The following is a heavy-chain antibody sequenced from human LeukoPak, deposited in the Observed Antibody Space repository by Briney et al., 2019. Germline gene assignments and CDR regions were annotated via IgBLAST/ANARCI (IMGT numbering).Heavy chain of an antibody. J-gene: IGHJ4*02. CDR2: INSDGSST. V-gene: IGHV3-74*01. CDR1: GFTFSSYW. CDR3: ARGTLLSRDGYSDY. Sequence: PGGSLRLSCTASGFTFSSYWMHWVRQAPGKGLVWVSRINSDGSSTSYADSVKGRFTISRDNAKNTLYLQMNSLRAEDTAVYYCARGTLLSRDGYSDYWGQGTLVTVSS. D-gene: IGHD5-24*01.